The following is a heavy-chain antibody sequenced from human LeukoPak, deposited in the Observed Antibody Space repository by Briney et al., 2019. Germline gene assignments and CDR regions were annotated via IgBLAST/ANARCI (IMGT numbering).Heavy chain of an antibody. CDR1: GFTFSNYW. Sequence: PGGSLRLSCAASGFTFSNYWMHWVRQAPGKGLVWVSRISSDGSSTSYADSVKGRFTISRDNAKNTLYLQMNSLRAEDTAVYYCARTAYSDHSLGFWGQGTLVTVSS. CDR3: ARTAYSDHSLGF. J-gene: IGHJ4*02. CDR2: ISSDGSST. D-gene: IGHD5-12*01. V-gene: IGHV3-74*01.